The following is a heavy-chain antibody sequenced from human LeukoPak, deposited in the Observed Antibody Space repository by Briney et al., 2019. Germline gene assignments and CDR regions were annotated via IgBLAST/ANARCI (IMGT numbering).Heavy chain of an antibody. CDR1: GFTVSSNY. Sequence: PGGSLRVSCAAPGFTVSSNYMSWGRQAPGKGLWWGSVIDSGRSTYYADSVKGRFTISRDNSKNTLYLQMNSLRVEDTAVYYCARGSYAPPVRSYYYCMDVWGKGTTVTISS. J-gene: IGHJ6*03. CDR2: IDSGRST. CDR3: ARGSYAPPVRSYYYCMDV. D-gene: IGHD2-2*01. V-gene: IGHV3-66*01.